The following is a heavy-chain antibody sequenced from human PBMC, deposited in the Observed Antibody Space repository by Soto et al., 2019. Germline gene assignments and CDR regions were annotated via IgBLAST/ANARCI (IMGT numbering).Heavy chain of an antibody. CDR3: ARDLGEIYCSGGSCPLQYYYYGMDV. V-gene: IGHV3-30-3*01. CDR2: ISYDGSNK. CDR1: GFTFSSYA. Sequence: GGSLRLSSAASGFTFSSYAMHWVRQAPGKGLERVAVISYDGSNKYYADSVKGRFTISRDNSKNTLYLQMNSLRAEDTAVYYCARDLGEIYCSGGSCPLQYYYYGMDVWRQETKLTV. J-gene: IGHJ6*01. D-gene: IGHD2-15*01.